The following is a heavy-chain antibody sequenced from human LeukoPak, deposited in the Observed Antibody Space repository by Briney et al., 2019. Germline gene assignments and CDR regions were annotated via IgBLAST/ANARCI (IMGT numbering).Heavy chain of an antibody. CDR2: ISSGGNTI. Sequence: GGSLRLSCAASGFIFSDYYMSWIRQAPGKGLEWVSYISSGGNTIYYADSVKGRFTISRDNAKNSLYLQMSSLRVDDTAVYYCARDIQWLPLDYWGQGTLVTVSS. J-gene: IGHJ4*02. V-gene: IGHV3-11*04. CDR1: GFIFSDYY. CDR3: ARDIQWLPLDY. D-gene: IGHD5-12*01.